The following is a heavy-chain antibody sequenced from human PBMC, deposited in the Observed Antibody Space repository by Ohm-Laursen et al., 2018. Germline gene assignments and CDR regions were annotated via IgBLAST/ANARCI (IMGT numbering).Heavy chain of an antibody. D-gene: IGHD3/OR15-3a*01. CDR1: GFSFSDYD. V-gene: IGHV3-13*01. CDR3: AREERGSDFQGIDY. CDR2: IDAAGRT. J-gene: IGHJ4*02. Sequence: SLRLSCTASGFSFSDYDMHWVRLLTGKRLEWVSGIDAAGRTYYPASMEGRFTISRENDKNSLYLQVDGLRAGDTAVYYCAREERGSDFQGIDYWGQGTLVTVSS.